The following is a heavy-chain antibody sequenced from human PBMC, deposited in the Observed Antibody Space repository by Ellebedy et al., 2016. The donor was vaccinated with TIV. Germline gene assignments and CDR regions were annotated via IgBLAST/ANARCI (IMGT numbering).Heavy chain of an antibody. V-gene: IGHV4-61*01. Sequence: SETLSLXXTVSGDSVSSDSSYWSWIRQPPGKGLEWIGYIYYSGGTNHNPSLKSRVTISLDTSKNQFSLKLTSVTAADTAVYYCARAGVNWGQGTLVTVSS. CDR3: ARAGVN. CDR1: GDSVSSDSSY. CDR2: IYYSGGT. D-gene: IGHD2-8*01. J-gene: IGHJ4*02.